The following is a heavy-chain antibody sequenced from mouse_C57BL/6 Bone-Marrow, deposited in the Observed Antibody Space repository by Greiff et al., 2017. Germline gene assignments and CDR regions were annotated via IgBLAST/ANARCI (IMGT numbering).Heavy chain of an antibody. D-gene: IGHD2-3*01. V-gene: IGHV8-8*01. J-gene: IGHJ1*03. CDR1: GFSLSTFGLG. CDR2: IWWDDDN. Sequence: QVTLKESGPGILQPSQTLSLTCSFSGFSLSTFGLGVGWIRQPSGKGLEWLAHIWWDDDNYYNPALKSRLTISKDTSKNQVFLKIANVDTADTATYYCARIMADGYYVFWYFDVWGTGTTVTVSS. CDR3: ARIMADGYYVFWYFDV.